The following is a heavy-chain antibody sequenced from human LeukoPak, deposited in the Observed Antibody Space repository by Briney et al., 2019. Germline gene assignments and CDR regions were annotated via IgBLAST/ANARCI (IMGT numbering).Heavy chain of an antibody. CDR1: GGSISSYY. J-gene: IGHJ4*02. D-gene: IGHD3-22*01. CDR3: AAQIDSSGYLEHFDY. Sequence: SETLSLACTVSGGSISSYYWSWIRQPPGKGLEWIGEINHSGSTNYNPSLKSRVTISVDTSKNQFSLKLSSVTAADTAVYYCAAQIDSSGYLEHFDYWGQGTLVTVSS. V-gene: IGHV4-34*01. CDR2: INHSGST.